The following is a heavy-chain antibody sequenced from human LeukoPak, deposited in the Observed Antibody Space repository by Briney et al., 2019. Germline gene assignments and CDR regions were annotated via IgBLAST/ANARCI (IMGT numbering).Heavy chain of an antibody. J-gene: IGHJ4*02. Sequence: GASVKVSCKASGYTFTNYGISWVRQAPGQGLEWMGWISAYNGNTNYAQKLQGRVTMTTDTSTSTAYMELRSLRSDDTAVYYCARQYYDFWSGYYRPFDYWGQGTLVTVSS. CDR1: GYTFTNYG. V-gene: IGHV1-18*01. CDR2: ISAYNGNT. CDR3: ARQYYDFWSGYYRPFDY. D-gene: IGHD3-3*01.